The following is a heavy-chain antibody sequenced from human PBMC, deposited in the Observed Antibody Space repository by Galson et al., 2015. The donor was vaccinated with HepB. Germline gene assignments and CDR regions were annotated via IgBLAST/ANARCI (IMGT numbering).Heavy chain of an antibody. CDR1: GFTFSSYS. V-gene: IGHV3-21*01. Sequence: SLRLPCAASGFTFSSYSMNWVRQAPGKGLEWVSSISSSSSYIYYADSVKGRFTISRDNAKNSLYLQMNSLRAEDTAVYYCARFRQQLVLGFDPWGQGTLVTVSS. D-gene: IGHD6-13*01. J-gene: IGHJ5*02. CDR2: ISSSSSYI. CDR3: ARFRQQLVLGFDP.